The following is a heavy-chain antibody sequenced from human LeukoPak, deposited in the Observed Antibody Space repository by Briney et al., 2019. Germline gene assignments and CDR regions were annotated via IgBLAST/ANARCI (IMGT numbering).Heavy chain of an antibody. J-gene: IGHJ4*02. V-gene: IGHV3-21*01. Sequence: GGSLRLSCAVSGFTFSSYTMNWVRQTPGKGLEWVSSISSSGSYIYYADSVKGRFTISRDNSKNTLYLQMNSLRAEDTAVYYCAKDMMAPMSSSVDYFDYWGQGTLVTVSS. CDR2: ISSSGSYI. D-gene: IGHD3-10*01. CDR3: AKDMMAPMSSSVDYFDY. CDR1: GFTFSSYT.